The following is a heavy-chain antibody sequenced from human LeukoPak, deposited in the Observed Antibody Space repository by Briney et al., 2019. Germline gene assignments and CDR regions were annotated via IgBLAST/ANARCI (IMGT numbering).Heavy chain of an antibody. D-gene: IGHD5-24*01. CDR2: IYTSGST. CDR3: AREKEMATISYYYYYMDV. CDR1: GGSISSYY. J-gene: IGHJ6*03. V-gene: IGHV4-4*07. Sequence: SETLSLTCTVSGGSISSYYWSWIRQPAGKGLEWIGRIYTSGSTNYNPSLKSRVTMSVDTSKNQFSLKLSSVTAADTAVYYCAREKEMATISYYYYYMDVWGKGTTVTVSS.